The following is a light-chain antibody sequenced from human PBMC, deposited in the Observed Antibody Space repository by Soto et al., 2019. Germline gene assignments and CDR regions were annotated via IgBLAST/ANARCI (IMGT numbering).Light chain of an antibody. V-gene: IGLV3-1*01. CDR1: KLGDTY. CDR3: QAWDSSTVV. CDR2: QNN. J-gene: IGLJ2*01. Sequence: SYELTQPPSVSVSPGQTASITCSGAKLGDTYACWYQQKPGQSPVLVIHQNNKRPSGIPERFSGSNSGNTATLTISGTQTMDEADYYCQAWDSSTVVFGGGTKLTVL.